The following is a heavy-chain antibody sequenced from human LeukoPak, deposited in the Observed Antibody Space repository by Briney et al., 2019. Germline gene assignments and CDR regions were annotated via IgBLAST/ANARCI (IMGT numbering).Heavy chain of an antibody. J-gene: IGHJ6*02. V-gene: IGHV4-59*01. CDR3: ARDGDSSGYYYYYGMDV. CDR2: IYYSGST. CDR1: GGSISSYY. Sequence: SETLSLTCTDSGGSISSYYWSWIRQPPGKGRRGFGYIYYSGSTNYNPSLKSRVTISVDTSKNQFSLKLSSVTAADTAVYYCARDGDSSGYYYYYGMDVWGQGTTVTVSS. D-gene: IGHD3-22*01.